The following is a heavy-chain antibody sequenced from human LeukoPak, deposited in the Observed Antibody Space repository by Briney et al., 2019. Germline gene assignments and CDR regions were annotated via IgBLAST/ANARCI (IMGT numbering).Heavy chain of an antibody. CDR3: ARVYSTNYYGSGDRPFLFDY. CDR2: ISTYYGNT. CDR1: GYTFTSYG. D-gene: IGHD3-10*01. J-gene: IGHJ4*02. Sequence: GASVKVSCRASGYTFTSYGFSWVRQAPGQGREWMGWISTYYGNTNYAQKLQDGVTMTTDTSTRTAYMELTSLRSDDTAVYYCARVYSTNYYGSGDRPFLFDYWGQGTVVTVSS. V-gene: IGHV1-18*01.